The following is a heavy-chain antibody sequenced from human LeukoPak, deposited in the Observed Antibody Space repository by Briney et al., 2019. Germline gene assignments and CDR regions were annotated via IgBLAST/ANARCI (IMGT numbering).Heavy chain of an antibody. CDR3: ARAMDTDGMDV. CDR2: ISSSSGYI. D-gene: IGHD5-18*01. V-gene: IGHV3-21*01. CDR1: GFTFSSYS. J-gene: IGHJ6*02. Sequence: PGGSLRLSCAASGFTFSSYSVNWVRQAPGRGLEWVSSISSSSGYIYYADSVKGRYTISRDNAKNSLSLQMNSLRAEDTAVYYCARAMDTDGMDVWGQGTTVTVSS.